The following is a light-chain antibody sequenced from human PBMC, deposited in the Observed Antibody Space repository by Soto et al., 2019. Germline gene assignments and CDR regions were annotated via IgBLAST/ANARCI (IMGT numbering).Light chain of an antibody. V-gene: IGLV2-14*03. Sequence: QSVLTQPASVSGSPGQSITISCTGTSSDVGGYNYVSWYQHHPDKAPKLIIYDVSNRPSGVSNRFSGSKSGNTASLTISGLQAEDEADYYCSSYTSSSTRVFGGGTKVTVL. J-gene: IGLJ3*02. CDR2: DVS. CDR1: SSDVGGYNY. CDR3: SSYTSSSTRV.